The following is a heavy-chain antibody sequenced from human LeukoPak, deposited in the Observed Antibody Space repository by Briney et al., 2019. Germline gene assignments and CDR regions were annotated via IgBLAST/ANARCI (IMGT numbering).Heavy chain of an antibody. J-gene: IGHJ4*02. CDR2: ITSSGSTK. CDR1: GFTFSSYE. CDR3: AGDYYYDTSGPLLDY. D-gene: IGHD3-22*01. Sequence: PGGSLRLSCTASGFTFSSYEMNWVRQAPGKGQEWVSYITSSGSTKYYADSVKGRFTISRDNAKNSLFLQMNSLRAEDTAVYYCAGDYYYDTSGPLLDYWGQGTLVTVSS. V-gene: IGHV3-48*03.